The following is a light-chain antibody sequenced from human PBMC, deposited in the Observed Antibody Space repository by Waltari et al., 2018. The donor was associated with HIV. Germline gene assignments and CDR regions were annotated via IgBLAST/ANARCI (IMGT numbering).Light chain of an antibody. V-gene: IGKV3-11*01. CDR3: RQRSSWPNT. CDR2: DAS. Sequence: DIVLTQSPAILSLSPGERATLSCRASQSVDGYLAWYQQKPGKAPRLRIYDASTRATGSPARYRGIGSVTDFTLTITSLEREDFAVYYCRQRSSWPNTFGQGTKLEIK. CDR1: QSVDGY. J-gene: IGKJ2*01.